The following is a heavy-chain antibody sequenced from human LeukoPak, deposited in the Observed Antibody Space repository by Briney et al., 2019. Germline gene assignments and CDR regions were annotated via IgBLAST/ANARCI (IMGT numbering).Heavy chain of an antibody. J-gene: IGHJ4*02. CDR1: GGSISSSRYY. CDR3: ARGGERYSYGYSFDY. D-gene: IGHD5-18*01. Sequence: PSETLSLTCTVSGGSISSSRYYWGWIRQPPGKGLEWIGNIYYSGSTYYNPSLKSRVTISVDTSKNQFSLKLSSVTAADTAVYYCARGGERYSYGYSFDYWGQGTLVTVSS. V-gene: IGHV4-39*07. CDR2: IYYSGST.